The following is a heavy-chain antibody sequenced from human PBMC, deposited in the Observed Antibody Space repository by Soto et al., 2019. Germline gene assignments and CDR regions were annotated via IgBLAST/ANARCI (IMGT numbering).Heavy chain of an antibody. J-gene: IGHJ1*01. Sequence: GGSLRLSCAASGFTFSSYAMSWVRQAPGKGLEWVSVISGSGGSTYYADSVKGRFTISRDNSKNTLYLQMNSLRAEDTAVYYCARGYSSGPIGSFQHWGQGTLVTVSS. D-gene: IGHD6-19*01. CDR2: ISGSGGST. CDR1: GFTFSSYA. CDR3: ARGYSSGPIGSFQH. V-gene: IGHV3-23*01.